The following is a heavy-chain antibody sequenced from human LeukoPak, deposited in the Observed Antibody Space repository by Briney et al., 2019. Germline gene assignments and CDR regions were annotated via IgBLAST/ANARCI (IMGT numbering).Heavy chain of an antibody. V-gene: IGHV4-61*08. D-gene: IGHD6-6*01. CDR2: IYHSGST. J-gene: IGHJ1*01. CDR1: GGSISSGGYY. Sequence: SETLSLTCTVSGGSISSGGYYWSWIRQPPGKGLEWIGYIYHSGSTNYNPSLQSRVTISVDTSKNQFSLNLNSVTAADTAVYYCARGGAARLHFQNWGQGTLVTVSS. CDR3: ARGGAARLHFQN.